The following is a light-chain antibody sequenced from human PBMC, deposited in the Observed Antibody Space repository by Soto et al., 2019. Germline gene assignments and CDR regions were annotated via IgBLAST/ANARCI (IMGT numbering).Light chain of an antibody. CDR2: DVS. J-gene: IGKJ1*01. CDR3: QQYHDYWT. CDR1: QSISGW. Sequence: DIQMTQSPSTLSASIGDKVTITCRASQSISGWLAWYQQKPGKAPKLLISDVSSLESGVPSRFSGSGSGTEFTLTISSLQPDDFAVYYCQQYHDYWTFGPGTKV. V-gene: IGKV1-5*01.